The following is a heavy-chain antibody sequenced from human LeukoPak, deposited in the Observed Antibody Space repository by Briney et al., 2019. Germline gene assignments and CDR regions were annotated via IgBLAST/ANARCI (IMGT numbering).Heavy chain of an antibody. Sequence: SEALSLTCTVSGGSVSDYYWSWIRQSPGKGLEWIGYIYYTGTTSYNPSLKSRVTISAETSKNQFSLNLISVAAADTAVYYCASRKLGNDYWGQGTLVTVSS. CDR1: GGSVSDYY. V-gene: IGHV4-59*02. CDR3: ASRKLGNDY. CDR2: IYYTGTT. D-gene: IGHD7-27*01. J-gene: IGHJ4*02.